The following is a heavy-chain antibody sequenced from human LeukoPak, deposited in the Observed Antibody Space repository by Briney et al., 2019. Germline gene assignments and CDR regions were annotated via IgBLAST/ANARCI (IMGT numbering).Heavy chain of an antibody. CDR2: IYYSGST. V-gene: IGHV4-59*01. Sequence: SETLSLMCTVSGGSISSYYWSWIRQPPGKGLEWIGYIYYSGSTNYNPSLKSRVTISVDTSKNQFSLKLSSVTAADTAVYYCARIHLLLWFGELSGYFDYWGQGTLVIVSS. J-gene: IGHJ4*02. D-gene: IGHD3-10*01. CDR3: ARIHLLLWFGELSGYFDY. CDR1: GGSISSYY.